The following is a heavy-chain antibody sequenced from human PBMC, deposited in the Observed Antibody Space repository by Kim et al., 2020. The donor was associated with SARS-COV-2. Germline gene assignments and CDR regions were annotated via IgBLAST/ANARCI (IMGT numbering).Heavy chain of an antibody. CDR2: INTNTENP. J-gene: IGHJ4*01. V-gene: IGHV7-4-1*02. Sequence: ASVKVSCKASGYTFTTYGLNWVRQAPGQGLEWLGWINTNTENPTYAQGFARRLVISLDTSVSTAYLQISSLKADDTAVYYCARGAPVLRVNYYPYYFDYW. CDR1: GYTFTTYG. D-gene: IGHD1-7*01. CDR3: ARGAPVLRVNYYPYYFDY.